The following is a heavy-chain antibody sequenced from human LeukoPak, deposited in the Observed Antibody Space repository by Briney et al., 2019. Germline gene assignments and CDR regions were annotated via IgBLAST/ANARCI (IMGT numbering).Heavy chain of an antibody. CDR1: GFTFYDYA. V-gene: IGHV3-9*01. CDR2: ITWNSGSM. CDR3: AKGCSSTNCPPDY. J-gene: IGHJ4*02. D-gene: IGHD2-2*01. Sequence: GGSLRLSCAASGFTFYDYAMHWVRQAPGKGLEWVSGITWNSGSMAYADSVKGRFTISRDNAKNSLYLQMSSLRAEDTAFYYCAKGCSSTNCPPDYWGQGTLVTVSS.